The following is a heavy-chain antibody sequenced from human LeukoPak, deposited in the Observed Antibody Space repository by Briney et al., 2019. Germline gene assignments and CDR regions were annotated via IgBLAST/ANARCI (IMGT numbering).Heavy chain of an antibody. Sequence: GGSLRLSCTASGFTFGDYAMSWVRQAPGKGLEWVGFIRSKAYGGTTEYAASVKGRFTISRDDSKSIAYLQMNSLKTEDTAVYYCSRQVVPTNGFHYWGQGTLVTVSS. J-gene: IGHJ4*02. CDR1: GFTFGDYA. D-gene: IGHD2-2*01. V-gene: IGHV3-49*04. CDR3: SRQVVPTNGFHY. CDR2: IRSKAYGGTT.